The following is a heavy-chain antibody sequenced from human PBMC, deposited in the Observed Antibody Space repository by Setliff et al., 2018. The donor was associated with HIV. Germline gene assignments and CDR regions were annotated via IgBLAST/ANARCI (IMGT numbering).Heavy chain of an antibody. D-gene: IGHD6-25*01. CDR3: ARGLSGRFDY. J-gene: IGHJ4*02. CDR1: GDSISSGSYY. Sequence: PSETLSLTCTVFGDSISSGSYYWGWIRLPPGKGLEWIGSIYYSGSPYYNPSLKSRVTTSIDTSKNQFSLKLTSVTAADTAVYYCARGLSGRFDYWGQGTLVTVSS. V-gene: IGHV4-39*07. CDR2: IYYSGSP.